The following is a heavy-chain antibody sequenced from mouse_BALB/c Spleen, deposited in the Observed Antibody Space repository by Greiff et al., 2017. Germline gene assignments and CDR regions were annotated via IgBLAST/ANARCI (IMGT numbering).Heavy chain of an antibody. CDR1: GFTFSSYG. J-gene: IGHJ2*01. Sequence: DVKLVESGGDLVKPGGSLKLSCAASGFTFSSYGMSWVRQTPDKRLEWVATISSGGSYTYYPDSVKGRFTISRDNAKNTLYLQMSSLKSEDTAMYYCARRYYYGSSFDYWGQGTTRTVSS. V-gene: IGHV5-6*02. CDR3: ARRYYYGSSFDY. D-gene: IGHD1-1*01. CDR2: ISSGGSYT.